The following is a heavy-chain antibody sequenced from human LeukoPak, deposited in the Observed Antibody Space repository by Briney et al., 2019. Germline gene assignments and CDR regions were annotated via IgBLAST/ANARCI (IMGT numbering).Heavy chain of an antibody. V-gene: IGHV4-4*02. CDR2: IYHSGST. D-gene: IGHD6-13*01. CDR1: GGSISSSNW. Sequence: SGTLSLTCAVSGGSISSSNWWSWVRQPPGKGLEWIGEIYHSGSTNYNPSLKSRVTISVDKSKNQFSLKLSSVTAADTAVYYCARSRSIAAAGNWVYYYYGMDVWGQGTTVTVSS. CDR3: ARSRSIAAAGNWVYYYYGMDV. J-gene: IGHJ6*02.